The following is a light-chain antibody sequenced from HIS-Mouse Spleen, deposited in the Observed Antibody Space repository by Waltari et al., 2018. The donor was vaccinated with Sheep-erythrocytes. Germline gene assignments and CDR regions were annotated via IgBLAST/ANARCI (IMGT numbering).Light chain of an antibody. CDR1: KSVSSSY. CDR2: GAS. Sequence: EIVLTQSPGTLSLSPGERATLSCRASKSVSSSYLAWYQQKPGQAPRLLIYGASSRATGIPDRFSDSGSGTDFTLTISRLEPEDFAVYYCQQYGSSRQQTFTFGPGTKVDIK. J-gene: IGKJ3*01. CDR3: QQYGSSRQQTFT. V-gene: IGKV3-20*01.